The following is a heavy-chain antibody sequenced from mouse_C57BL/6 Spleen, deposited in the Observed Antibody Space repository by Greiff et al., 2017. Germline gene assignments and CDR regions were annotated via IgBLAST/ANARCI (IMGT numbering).Heavy chain of an antibody. V-gene: IGHV1-53*01. Sequence: VQLQQPGTELVKPGASVKLSCKASGYTFTSYWMHWVKQRPGQGLEWIGNINPSNGGTNYNEKFKSKATLTVDKSSSTAYMQLSSLTSEDTAVYYCARYDYDYGRFAYWGQGTLVTVSA. D-gene: IGHD2-4*01. CDR3: ARYDYDYGRFAY. CDR1: GYTFTSYW. CDR2: INPSNGGT. J-gene: IGHJ3*01.